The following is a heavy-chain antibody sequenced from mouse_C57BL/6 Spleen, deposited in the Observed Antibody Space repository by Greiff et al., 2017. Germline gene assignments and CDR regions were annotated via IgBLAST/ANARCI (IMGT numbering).Heavy chain of an antibody. V-gene: IGHV5-17*01. J-gene: IGHJ2*01. CDR3: AREGISYFDY. CDR2: ISSGSSTI. Sequence: EVKLVESGGGLVKPGGSLKLSCAASGFTFSDYGMHWVRQAPEKGLEWVAYISSGSSTIYYADTVKGRFTISRDNAKNTLFLQMTSLRSEDTAMYYCAREGISYFDYWGQGTTLTVSS. CDR1: GFTFSDYG.